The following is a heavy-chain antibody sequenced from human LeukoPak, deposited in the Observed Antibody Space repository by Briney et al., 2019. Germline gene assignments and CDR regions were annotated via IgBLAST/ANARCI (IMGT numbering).Heavy chain of an antibody. J-gene: IGHJ5*02. CDR2: IYYSGSP. D-gene: IGHD3-10*01. CDR1: GGSISSYY. V-gene: IGHV4-59*08. Sequence: PSETLSLTCTVSGGSISSYYWSWIRQPPGKGLEWIGYIYYSGSPNYNPSLKSRVTISVDTSKNQFSLKLRSVTAADTAVYCCARHASSNWFDPWGQGTLVTVSS. CDR3: ARHASSNWFDP.